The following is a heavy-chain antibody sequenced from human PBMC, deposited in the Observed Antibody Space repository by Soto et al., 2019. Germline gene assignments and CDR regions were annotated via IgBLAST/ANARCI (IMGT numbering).Heavy chain of an antibody. J-gene: IGHJ3*02. CDR1: GFTFSSYS. CDR3: ATNVVATTRALDI. Sequence: GRSLRLSCAASGFTFSSYSMNWVRQAPGKGLEWVSYIGSSSTYIYYADSVKGRLTISRDNANKSLYLQMHSLRAEDTAVYYCATNVVATTRALDIAGQRTMVNVSS. V-gene: IGHV3-21*01. CDR2: IGSSSTYI. D-gene: IGHD1-1*01.